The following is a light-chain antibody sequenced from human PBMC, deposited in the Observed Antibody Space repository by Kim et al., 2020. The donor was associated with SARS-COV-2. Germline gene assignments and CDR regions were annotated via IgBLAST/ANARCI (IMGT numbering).Light chain of an antibody. CDR3: QQANTYPIT. CDR2: AAS. V-gene: IGKV1-12*01. Sequence: DIQMTQSPSSVSASLGDRVTITCRASQRISGWLAWYQQKAGKPPKLLIYAASTLHSGVPSRFSGSGSGTHFTLTITSLQPDDSATYYCQQANTYPITFGQGTRLEIK. CDR1: QRISGW. J-gene: IGKJ5*01.